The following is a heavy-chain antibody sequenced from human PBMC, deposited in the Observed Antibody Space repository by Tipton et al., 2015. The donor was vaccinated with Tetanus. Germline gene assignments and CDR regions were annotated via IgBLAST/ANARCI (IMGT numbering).Heavy chain of an antibody. D-gene: IGHD3-22*01. CDR1: GFTFSSYD. V-gene: IGHV3-13*01. J-gene: IGHJ6*02. Sequence: SLRLSCAASGFTFSSYDMHWVRQVTGKGLEWVAAIGTAGNTRYSGSVEGRFTISGDNDKNSLYLHMNSLRAGDTAVYYCARGNDYFESLFYYGLDVWGQGTTVTVSS. CDR3: ARGNDYFESLFYYGLDV. CDR2: IGTAGNT.